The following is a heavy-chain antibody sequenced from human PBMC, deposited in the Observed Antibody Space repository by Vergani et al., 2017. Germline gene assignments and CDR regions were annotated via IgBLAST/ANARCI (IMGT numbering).Heavy chain of an antibody. D-gene: IGHD2-2*01. CDR1: GGSISSSSYY. J-gene: IGHJ6*03. CDR3: AKYAPSYYYMDV. Sequence: QLQLQESGPGLVKPSETLSLTCTVSGGSISSSSYYWGWIRQHPGKGLEWIGYIYYSGSTYYNPSLKSRVTISVDTSKNQFSLKLSSVTAADTAVYYCAKYAPSYYYMDVWGKGTTVTVSS. CDR2: IYYSGST. V-gene: IGHV4-31*03.